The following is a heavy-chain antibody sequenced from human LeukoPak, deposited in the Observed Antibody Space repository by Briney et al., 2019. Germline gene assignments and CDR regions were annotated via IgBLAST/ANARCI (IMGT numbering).Heavy chain of an antibody. CDR2: IRYDGSNK. V-gene: IGHV3-30*02. CDR3: AKNPPPTTGTTYFDY. D-gene: IGHD1-1*01. J-gene: IGHJ4*02. CDR1: GFTFSSYG. Sequence: GGPLRLSCAASGFTFSSYGMHWVRQAPGKGLEWVAFIRYDGSNKYYADSMKGRFTISRDNSKNTLYLQMNSLRAEDTAVYYCAKNPPPTTGTTYFDYWGQGTLVTVSS.